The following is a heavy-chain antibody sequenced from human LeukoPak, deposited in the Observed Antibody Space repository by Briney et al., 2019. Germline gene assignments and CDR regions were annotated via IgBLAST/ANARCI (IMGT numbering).Heavy chain of an antibody. J-gene: IGHJ4*02. CDR1: GYTFTSYY. CDR2: VYPSAGTS. CDR3: VREYHGGYFDF. V-gene: IGHV1-46*03. Sequence: ASVKVSCKASGYTFTSYYMHWVRQAPGQGLEWLGVVYPSAGTSDPAQRFRARITLSDDTSTSTAYMELRSLKSEDTAIYLCVREYHGGYFDFWGQGTLVTVSS. D-gene: IGHD3-16*01.